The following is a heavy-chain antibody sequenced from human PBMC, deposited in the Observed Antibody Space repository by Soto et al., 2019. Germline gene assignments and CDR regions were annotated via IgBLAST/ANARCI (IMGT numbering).Heavy chain of an antibody. Sequence: ASVKVSCKASGYTFTSYGISWVRQAPGQGLEWMGWISAYNGNTNYAQKLQGRVTMTTDTSTSTADMELRSLRSDDTAVYYCARDLPNYDFLSGYYDAFDIWGQGTMVTVSS. D-gene: IGHD3-3*01. V-gene: IGHV1-18*01. CDR1: GYTFTSYG. J-gene: IGHJ3*02. CDR3: ARDLPNYDFLSGYYDAFDI. CDR2: ISAYNGNT.